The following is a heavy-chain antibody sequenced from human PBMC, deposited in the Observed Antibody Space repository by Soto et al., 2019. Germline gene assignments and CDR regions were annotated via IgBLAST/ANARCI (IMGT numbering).Heavy chain of an antibody. CDR2: ISYDGRNK. D-gene: IGHD6-13*01. CDR3: AREQQLVDYYGMDV. CDR1: GFTFSSYY. V-gene: IGHV3-30-3*01. Sequence: QVQLVESGGGVGQPGRSLRLSCAASGFTFSSYYMHWVRQAPGKGLEWVAVISYDGRNKYYADSVKGRFTISRDNSKNTLYLQMNSLRAEDTAVYYCAREQQLVDYYGMDVWGQGTTVTVSS. J-gene: IGHJ6*02.